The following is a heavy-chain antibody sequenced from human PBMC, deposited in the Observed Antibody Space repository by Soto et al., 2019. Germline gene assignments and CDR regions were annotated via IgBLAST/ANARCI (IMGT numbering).Heavy chain of an antibody. CDR2: IYHSGST. Sequence: QVKRQGSGPGLVKPSGTLSPTCAVSGGSITRGNWGSGVGQPPGKGLRWIGEIYHSGSTNYNPSPKSRVTISVDKSKNQFSLKLSSVTAADTAVYYCARMGGVDSGSYYGAFDIWGQGTMVTVSS. V-gene: IGHV4-4*02. CDR1: GGSITRGNW. D-gene: IGHD1-26*01. CDR3: ARMGGVDSGSYYGAFDI. J-gene: IGHJ3*02.